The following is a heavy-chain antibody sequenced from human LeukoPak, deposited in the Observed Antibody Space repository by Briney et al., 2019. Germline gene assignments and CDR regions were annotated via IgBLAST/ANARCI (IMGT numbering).Heavy chain of an antibody. CDR2: ISAYNGNT. D-gene: IGHD5-12*01. CDR3: AILGYSGYDYSGY. Sequence: GASVKVSCKASGYTFTSYGISWVRQAPGQGLEWMGWISAYNGNTNYAQKFQGRVTMTRNTSISTAYMELSSLRSEDTAVYYCAILGYSGYDYSGYWGQGTLVTVSS. J-gene: IGHJ4*02. V-gene: IGHV1-18*01. CDR1: GYTFTSYG.